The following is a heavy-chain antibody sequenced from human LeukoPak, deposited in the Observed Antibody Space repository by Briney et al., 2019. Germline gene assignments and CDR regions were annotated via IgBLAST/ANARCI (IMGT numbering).Heavy chain of an antibody. D-gene: IGHD1-26*01. J-gene: IGHJ4*02. CDR2: IIPIFGTA. Sequence: SVKVSCKASGGTFSSYAVSWVRQAPGQGLEWMGRIIPIFGTANYAQKFQGRVTITTDESTSTAYMELSSLRSEDTAVYYCASPKTLELLSGSSQFDYWGQGTLVTVSS. CDR1: GGTFSSYA. CDR3: ASPKTLELLSGSSQFDY. V-gene: IGHV1-69*05.